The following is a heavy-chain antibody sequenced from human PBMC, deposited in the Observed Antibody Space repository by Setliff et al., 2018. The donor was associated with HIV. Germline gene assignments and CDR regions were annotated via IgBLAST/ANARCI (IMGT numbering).Heavy chain of an antibody. CDR3: ARAVVAYGDLYYFDY. V-gene: IGHV3-20*04. Sequence: SGGSLRLSCATSGFTFNNFGMTWVRQAPGKGLEWVSSINWSGGSTGYADSVKGRFTISRDSAKNSLYLQMDSLRAEDTALYYCARAVVAYGDLYYFDYWGQGTLVTVSS. J-gene: IGHJ4*02. D-gene: IGHD4-17*01. CDR1: GFTFNNFG. CDR2: INWSGGST.